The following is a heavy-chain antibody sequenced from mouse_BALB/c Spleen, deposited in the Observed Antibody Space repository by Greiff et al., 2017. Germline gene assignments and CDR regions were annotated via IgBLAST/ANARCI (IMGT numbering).Heavy chain of an antibody. CDR3: ARGEIYYYGNGFAY. D-gene: IGHD1-1*01. CDR1: GFTFTSYA. CDR2: ISSGGST. V-gene: IGHV5-6-5*01. J-gene: IGHJ3*01. Sequence: EVQLVESGGGLVKPGGSLKLSCAASGFTFTSYAMSWVRQTPEKRLEWVASISSGGSTYYPDSVKGRFTISRDNARNILYLQMSSLRSEDTAMYYCARGEIYYYGNGFAYWGQGTLVTVSA.